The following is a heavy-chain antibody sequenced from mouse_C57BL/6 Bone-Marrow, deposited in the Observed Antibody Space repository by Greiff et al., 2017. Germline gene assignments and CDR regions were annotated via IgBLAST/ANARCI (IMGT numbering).Heavy chain of an antibody. D-gene: IGHD2-1*01. Sequence: EVQLQQSGAELVRPGASVKLSCTASGFNIKDDYMHWVKQRPEQGLEWIGWIDPENGDTEYASKFLGKAPITADTSSNTAYLQLSSLTSEDTAVYYCTTGGYGTWFAYWGQGTLVTVSA. J-gene: IGHJ3*01. V-gene: IGHV14-4*01. CDR2: IDPENGDT. CDR1: GFNIKDDY. CDR3: TTGGYGTWFAY.